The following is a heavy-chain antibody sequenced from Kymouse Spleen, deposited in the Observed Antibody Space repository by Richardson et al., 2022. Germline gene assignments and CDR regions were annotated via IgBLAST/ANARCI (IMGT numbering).Heavy chain of an antibody. CDR1: GFTFSSYD. V-gene: IGHV3-13*01. Sequence: EVQLVESGGGLVQPGGSLRLSCAASGFTFSSYDMHWVRQATGKGLEWVSAIGTAGDTYYPGSVKGRFTISRENAKNSLYLQMNSLRAGDTAVYYCARGHSSGWYYYYYGMDVWGQGTTVTVSS. CDR2: IGTAGDT. D-gene: IGHD6-19*01. J-gene: IGHJ6*02. CDR3: ARGHSSGWYYYYYGMDV.